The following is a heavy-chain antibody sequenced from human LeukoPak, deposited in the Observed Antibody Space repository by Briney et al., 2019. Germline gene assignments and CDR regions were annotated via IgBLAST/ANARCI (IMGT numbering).Heavy chain of an antibody. Sequence: ASVKVSCKVSGYTLTELSMHWVRQAPGKGLEWMGGFDPEDGETIYAQKFQGRVTMTEDTSTDTAYMELSSLRSEDTAVYYCATAPFIAVAGTEGAFDIWGQGTMVTVSS. CDR3: ATAPFIAVAGTEGAFDI. CDR2: FDPEDGET. V-gene: IGHV1-24*01. CDR1: GYTLTELS. J-gene: IGHJ3*02. D-gene: IGHD6-19*01.